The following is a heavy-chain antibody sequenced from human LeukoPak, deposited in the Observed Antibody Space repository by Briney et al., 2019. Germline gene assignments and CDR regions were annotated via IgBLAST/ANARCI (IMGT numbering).Heavy chain of an antibody. D-gene: IGHD5-12*01. CDR3: ARRDIVATIST. J-gene: IGHJ4*02. CDR2: IYHSGST. Sequence: SETLSLTCAVSGGSISSGGYSWSWIRQPPGKGLEWIGYIYHSGSTFYNPSLKSRVTISVDTSKNQFFLKLSSVTAADTAVYYCARRDIVATISTWGQGTLVTVSS. CDR1: GGSISSGGYS. V-gene: IGHV4-30-2*03.